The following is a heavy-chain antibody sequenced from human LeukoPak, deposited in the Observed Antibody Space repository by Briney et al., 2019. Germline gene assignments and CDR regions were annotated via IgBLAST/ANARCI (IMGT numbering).Heavy chain of an antibody. CDR3: ARDQDYVWGSYRPYYFDY. CDR1: GFPFSSYW. CDR2: IKQDGREK. Sequence: PGGSLRLSCAASGFPFSSYWMSWVRQAPGKRLEWVANIKQDGREKYYVDSVKGRFTISRDNAKNSLYLQMNSLRAEDTAVYYCARDQDYVWGSYRPYYFDYWGQGTLVTVSS. D-gene: IGHD3-16*02. V-gene: IGHV3-7*01. J-gene: IGHJ4*02.